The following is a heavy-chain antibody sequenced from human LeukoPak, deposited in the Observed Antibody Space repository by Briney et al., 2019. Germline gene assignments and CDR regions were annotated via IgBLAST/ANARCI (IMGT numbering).Heavy chain of an antibody. CDR3: ARLGYCSSTSRPTGWFDP. V-gene: IGHV4-38-2*01. D-gene: IGHD2-2*01. J-gene: IGHJ5*02. CDR2: XXHSGST. Sequence: GYSIXXGXXXGWXRPXPGXXXXGXGIXXHSGSTYYNPSLKTRVTISVDTSKTQFSLKLSSVTAADTAVYYCARLGYCSSTSRPTGWFDPWGQGTLVTVSS. CDR1: GYSIXXGXX.